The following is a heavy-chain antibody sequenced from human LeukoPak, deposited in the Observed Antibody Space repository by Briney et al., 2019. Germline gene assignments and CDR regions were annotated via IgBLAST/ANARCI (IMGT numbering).Heavy chain of an antibody. CDR2: VYYTGST. CDR1: DGSLSGFY. D-gene: IGHD3-10*01. Sequence: SETLSLTCTVSDGSLSGFYWTWLRQSPEKGLEWLGFVYYTGSTKYNPSLKSRVTISVDTSKSQFSLKLTSVTAADMAVYYCARDRGSGTLKNWFDSWGQGILVTASS. CDR3: ARDRGSGTLKNWFDS. V-gene: IGHV4-59*01. J-gene: IGHJ5*01.